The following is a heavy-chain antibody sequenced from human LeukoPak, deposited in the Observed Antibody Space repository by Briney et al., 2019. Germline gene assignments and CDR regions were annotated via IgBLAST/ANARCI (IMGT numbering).Heavy chain of an antibody. V-gene: IGHV4-59*08. Sequence: SETLSLTCTVSGGSISTYYWNWIRQPPGKGLEWIGYIYYSGSTYYNPSLKSRVTISVDTSKNQFSLKLSSVTAADTAVYYCARGLGIGYYFDYWGQGTLVTVSS. CDR2: IYYSGST. CDR1: GGSISTYY. D-gene: IGHD7-27*01. CDR3: ARGLGIGYYFDY. J-gene: IGHJ4*02.